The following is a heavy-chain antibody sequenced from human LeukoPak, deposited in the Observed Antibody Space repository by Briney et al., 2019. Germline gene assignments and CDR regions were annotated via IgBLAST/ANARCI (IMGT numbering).Heavy chain of an antibody. CDR1: GFTFSSYE. Sequence: GGSLRLSCAASGFTFSSYEMNWVRQAPGKGLEWVSYISSSGSTIYYADSVKGRFTISRDNAENSLSLLMNSLRVEDTAMFYCATSMAQDVDAFHIWGQGTMVTVSS. CDR3: ATSMAQDVDAFHI. CDR2: ISSSGSTI. V-gene: IGHV3-48*03. D-gene: IGHD2-21*01. J-gene: IGHJ3*02.